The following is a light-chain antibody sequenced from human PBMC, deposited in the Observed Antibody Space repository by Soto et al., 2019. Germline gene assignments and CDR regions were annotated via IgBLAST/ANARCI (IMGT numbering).Light chain of an antibody. CDR3: QQYGSSPRT. V-gene: IGKV3-15*01. CDR2: GAS. CDR1: QSVTSN. Sequence: EIVMTQSPATLSVSPGERVTLSCRASQSVTSNLAWYQQKPGQAPRLLIYGASTRATGTPARFSGSGSGTEFTLTISSLQSEDFAVYYCQQYGSSPRTFGQGTKVDIK. J-gene: IGKJ1*01.